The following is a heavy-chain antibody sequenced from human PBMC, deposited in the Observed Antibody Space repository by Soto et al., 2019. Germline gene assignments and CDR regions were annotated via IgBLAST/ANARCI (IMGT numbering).Heavy chain of an antibody. J-gene: IGHJ5*02. V-gene: IGHV4-61*01. Sequence: PSETLSLTCTVSGGSVSSGSYYWSWIRQPPGKGLEWIGYIYYSGSTNYNPSLKSRVTISVDTSKNQFSLKLSSVTAADTAVYYCASNKEEWPGIAVAWGQGTLVTVSS. CDR3: ASNKEEWPGIAVA. CDR2: IYYSGST. CDR1: GGSVSSGSYY. D-gene: IGHD6-19*01.